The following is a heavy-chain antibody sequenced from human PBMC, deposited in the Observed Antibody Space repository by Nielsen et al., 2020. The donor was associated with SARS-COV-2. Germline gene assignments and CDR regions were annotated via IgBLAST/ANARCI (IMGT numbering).Heavy chain of an antibody. CDR3: AKISGSQRHYFDF. J-gene: IGHJ4*02. Sequence: GESLKISCAASGFSFSSYAMTWVRQAPGKGLEWVSYIGTTGDKTFYADSVKGRITISRDTSKNTLYLQLNSLRAEDTAVFYCAKISGSQRHYFDFWGQGALVTVSS. CDR2: IGTTGDKT. V-gene: IGHV3-23*01. D-gene: IGHD1-26*01. CDR1: GFSFSSYA.